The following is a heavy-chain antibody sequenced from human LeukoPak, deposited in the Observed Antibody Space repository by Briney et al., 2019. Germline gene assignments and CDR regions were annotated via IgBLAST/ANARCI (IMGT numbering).Heavy chain of an antibody. D-gene: IGHD1-26*01. CDR2: ISYDGSNK. Sequence: GRSLRLSCAASRFTFSSYGMHWVRQAPGNGLEWVALISYDGSNKYYTDSVKGRFTISRDNSKNTLYLQMNSLRAEDTAVYYCAKTTGNIVGAYFDYWGQGTLVTVSS. J-gene: IGHJ4*02. V-gene: IGHV3-30*18. CDR1: RFTFSSYG. CDR3: AKTTGNIVGAYFDY.